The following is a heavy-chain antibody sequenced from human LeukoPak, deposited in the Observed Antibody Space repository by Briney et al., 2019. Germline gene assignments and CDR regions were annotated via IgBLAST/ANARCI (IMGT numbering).Heavy chain of an antibody. CDR1: GFTFSSYG. J-gene: IGHJ4*02. D-gene: IGHD3-22*01. CDR2: IWYDGSNK. Sequence: GGSLRLSCAASGFTFSSYGMHWVRQAPGKGLEWVAVIWYDGSNKYYADSVKGRFTISRDNSKNTLYLQMNSLRAEDTAVYYCARDHNYYDSSGIGGYWGQGTLVTVSS. V-gene: IGHV3-33*08. CDR3: ARDHNYYDSSGIGGY.